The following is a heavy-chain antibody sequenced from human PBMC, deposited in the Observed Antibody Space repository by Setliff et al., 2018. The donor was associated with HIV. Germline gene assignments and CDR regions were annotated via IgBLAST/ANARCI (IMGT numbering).Heavy chain of an antibody. CDR1: GGSISNNSYY. D-gene: IGHD1-26*01. V-gene: IGHV4-39*01. CDR2: LFYNGNT. CDR3: ARAAYSGTYVWEPATDL. J-gene: IGHJ2*01. Sequence: SETLSLTCTVSGGSISNNSYYWGWVRQPPGKGLELIGNLFYNGNTYYNPSLKSRVTISVDTSRNQFSLKLNSVTAADTAVYYCARAAYSGTYVWEPATDLWGRGTLVTVSS.